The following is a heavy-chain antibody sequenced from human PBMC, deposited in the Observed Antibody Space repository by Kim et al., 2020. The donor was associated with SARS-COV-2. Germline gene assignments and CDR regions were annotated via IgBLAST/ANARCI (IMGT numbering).Heavy chain of an antibody. CDR1: GYTLTELS. V-gene: IGHV1-24*01. D-gene: IGHD3-22*01. J-gene: IGHJ3*02. CDR2: FDPEDGET. Sequence: ASVKVSCKVSGYTLTELSMHWVRQAPGKGLEWMGGFDPEDGETIYAQKFQGRVTMTEDTSTDTAYMELSSLRSEDTAVYYCATWLGIMPMIVVVNDAFDIWGQGTMVTVAS. CDR3: ATWLGIMPMIVVVNDAFDI.